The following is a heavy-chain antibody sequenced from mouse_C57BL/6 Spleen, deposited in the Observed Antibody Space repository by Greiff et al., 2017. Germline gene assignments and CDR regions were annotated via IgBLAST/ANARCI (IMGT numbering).Heavy chain of an antibody. V-gene: IGHV7-3*01. Sequence: EVQLVESGGGLVQPGGSLSLSCAASGFTFTDYYMSWVRQPPGKALEWLGFIRNKANGYTTEYSASVKGRFTISRDNSQSILYLQMNALRAEDSATYYCARSYYGSSGAWFAYWGQGTLVTVSA. CDR1: GFTFTDYY. J-gene: IGHJ3*01. D-gene: IGHD1-1*01. CDR3: ARSYYGSSGAWFAY. CDR2: IRNKANGYTT.